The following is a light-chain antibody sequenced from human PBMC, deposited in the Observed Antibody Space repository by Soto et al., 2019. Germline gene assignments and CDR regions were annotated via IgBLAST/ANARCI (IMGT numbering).Light chain of an antibody. J-gene: IGLJ2*01. CDR3: SSYAGSDNFEV. Sequence: QSALTQPPSASGSPGQSVTISCTGTRSDVGDYNYVSWYQQHPGKAPKLLIYEVTKWPSGVPDRFSGSKSANTASLTVSGLQAEDEADYYCSSYAGSDNFEVFGGGTKVTVL. V-gene: IGLV2-8*01. CDR1: RSDVGDYNY. CDR2: EVT.